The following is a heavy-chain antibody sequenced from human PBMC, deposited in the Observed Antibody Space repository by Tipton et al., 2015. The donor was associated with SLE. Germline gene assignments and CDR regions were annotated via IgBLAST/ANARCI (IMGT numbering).Heavy chain of an antibody. CDR1: GFTFSSYA. V-gene: IGHV3-23*01. CDR3: ARDADVTDAFDI. D-gene: IGHD3-16*01. CDR2: ISGSGGST. Sequence: GSLRLSCAASGFTFSSYAMSWVRQAPGKGLEWVSAISGSGGSTYYADSVKGRFTISRDNAKNSLYLQMNSLRAEDTAVYYCARDADVTDAFDIWGQGTMVTVSS. J-gene: IGHJ3*02.